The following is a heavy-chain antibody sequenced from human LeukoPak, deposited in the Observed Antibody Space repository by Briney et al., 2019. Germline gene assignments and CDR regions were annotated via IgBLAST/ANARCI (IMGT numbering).Heavy chain of an antibody. CDR1: GGSISSYY. Sequence: PSETLSLTCTVSGGSISSYYWSWIRQPPGKGLEWIGYIYYSGSTNYYPSLKSRVTISVDTSKNQFSLKLSSVTAADTAVYYCAXPLYGDYGAFDIWGQGTMVTVSS. CDR2: IYYSGST. CDR3: AXPLYGDYGAFDI. V-gene: IGHV4-59*08. J-gene: IGHJ3*02. D-gene: IGHD4-17*01.